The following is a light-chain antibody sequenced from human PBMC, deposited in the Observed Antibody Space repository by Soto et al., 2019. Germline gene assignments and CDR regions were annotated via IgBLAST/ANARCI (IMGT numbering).Light chain of an antibody. CDR3: SSYAGSNNLYV. J-gene: IGLJ1*01. CDR1: SSDIGGYNF. Sequence: QSALTQPPSASGSPGQSVIISCTGSSSDIGGYNFVSWYQQHPGRAPKFMIYEVSKRPSGVPDRFSGSKSGYTASLTVSGLQAEDEAYYYCSSYAGSNNLYVFGPGTKVTVL. CDR2: EVS. V-gene: IGLV2-8*01.